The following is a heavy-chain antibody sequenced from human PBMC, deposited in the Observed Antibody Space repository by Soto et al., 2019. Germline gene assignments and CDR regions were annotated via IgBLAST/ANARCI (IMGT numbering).Heavy chain of an antibody. D-gene: IGHD4-17*01. Sequence: QVQLVQSGAEVKKPGSSVKVSCKASGGTFSSYTISWVRQAPGQGLEWMGRIIPILGIANYAQKFQGRVTITADKSTSTAYMELSSLRSEDTAVYYCVRDPGDDYGGNSGYWGQGTLVTVSS. V-gene: IGHV1-69*08. CDR2: IIPILGIA. CDR3: VRDPGDDYGGNSGY. J-gene: IGHJ4*02. CDR1: GGTFSSYT.